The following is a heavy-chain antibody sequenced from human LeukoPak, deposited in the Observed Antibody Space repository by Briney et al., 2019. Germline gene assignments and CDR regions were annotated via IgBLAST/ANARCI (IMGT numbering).Heavy chain of an antibody. J-gene: IGHJ4*02. CDR3: ASRPPSETYFGVFDY. Sequence: PGGSLRLSCAASGFTVSSNYMSWVRQAPGKGLEWVSVTYSGGSTYYADSVKGRFTISRDNSKNTLYLQMNNLRADDAALYYCASRPPSETYFGVFDYWGQGTLVTVSS. CDR2: TYSGGST. V-gene: IGHV3-53*01. CDR1: GFTVSSNY. D-gene: IGHD1-26*01.